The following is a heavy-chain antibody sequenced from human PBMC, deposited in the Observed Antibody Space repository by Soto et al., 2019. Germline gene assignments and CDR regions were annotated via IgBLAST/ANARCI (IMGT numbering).Heavy chain of an antibody. CDR2: FIPIFGTA. CDR1: GGTFSSYA. D-gene: IGHD5-12*01. Sequence: SVKVSCKASGGTFSSYAISWVRQAPGQGLEWMGGFIPIFGTANYAQKFQGRVTITADKSTSTAYMELSSLRSEDTAVYYCARAGGRGYSGYDFYYYYYYGRDVWGQGTTVTVSS. V-gene: IGHV1-69*06. CDR3: ARAGGRGYSGYDFYYYYYYGRDV. J-gene: IGHJ6*02.